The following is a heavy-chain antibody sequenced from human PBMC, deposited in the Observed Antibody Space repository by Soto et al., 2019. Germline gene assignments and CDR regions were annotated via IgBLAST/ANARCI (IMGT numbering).Heavy chain of an antibody. CDR2: MYYNGNI. J-gene: IGHJ5*02. CDR3: ASGGNWFDP. D-gene: IGHD3-16*01. V-gene: IGHV4-59*01. CDR1: GGSISNYY. Sequence: SETLSLTCNVSGGSISNYYWTWIRQSPEKGLEWIGYMYYNGNINYNPSLKSRVTISIDTSKSQFSLTLKSVSAADTAVYYCASGGNWFDPWGQGVPVTVSS.